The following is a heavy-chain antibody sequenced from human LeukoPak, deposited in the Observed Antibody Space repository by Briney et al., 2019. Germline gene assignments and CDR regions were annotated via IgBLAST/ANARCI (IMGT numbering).Heavy chain of an antibody. V-gene: IGHV3-21*01. CDR3: ARGRTVTTRDFDY. CDR2: ISSSSSYI. D-gene: IGHD4-17*01. Sequence: GGSLRLSCAASGFTFSSYSMNWVRQAPGKGLVWVSSISSSSSYIYYADSVKGRFTISRDNAKNSLYLQMNSLRAEDTAVYYCARGRTVTTRDFDYWGQGTLVTVSS. J-gene: IGHJ4*02. CDR1: GFTFSSYS.